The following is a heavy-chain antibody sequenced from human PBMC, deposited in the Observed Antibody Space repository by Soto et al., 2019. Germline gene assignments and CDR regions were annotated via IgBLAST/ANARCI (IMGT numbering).Heavy chain of an antibody. Sequence: SGTLSLTCTVAGGPIAPFYWTWIRQSPGKGLESIGYVYYNGSSNYNPALKGRVTISLDTSKSQFSLRLSSVTAEDTAVYYCARTRGRGQWRDFYFDFWGQGSLVTVSS. J-gene: IGHJ4*02. D-gene: IGHD6-19*01. CDR1: GGPIAPFY. CDR3: ARTRGRGQWRDFYFDF. CDR2: VYYNGSS. V-gene: IGHV4-59*12.